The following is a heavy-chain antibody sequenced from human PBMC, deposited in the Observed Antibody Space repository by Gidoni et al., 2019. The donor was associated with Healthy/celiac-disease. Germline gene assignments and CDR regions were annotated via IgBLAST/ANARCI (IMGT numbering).Heavy chain of an antibody. CDR2: ISWDGGST. D-gene: IGHD3-22*01. CDR1: GSTFDDYT. CDR3: AKDSGGAVVNYWYFDL. V-gene: IGHV3-43*01. Sequence: EVQLVESGGVVVQPGGSLRLSCAASGSTFDDYTMNWVRQAPGKGLEWVSLISWDGGSTYYADSVKGRFTISRDNSKNSLYLQMNSLRTEDTALYYCAKDSGGAVVNYWYFDLWGRGTLVTVSS. J-gene: IGHJ2*01.